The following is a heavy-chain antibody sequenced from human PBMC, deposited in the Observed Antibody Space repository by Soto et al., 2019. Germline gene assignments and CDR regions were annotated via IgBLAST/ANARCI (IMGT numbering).Heavy chain of an antibody. V-gene: IGHV3-15*07. CDR3: PTIVPWGWKY. D-gene: IGHD1-1*01. Sequence: EVQLVESGGGLVKPGGSLRLSCAASAFTFSNAWMNWVRQAPGKGLEWVGRIKSKGDGGTTDYAAFVKGRFTISRDDSTSTLYLHMNSLKTEDTAVYYCPTIVPWGWKYWGPGTLVTVSS. J-gene: IGHJ4*02. CDR2: IKSKGDGGTT. CDR1: AFTFSNAW.